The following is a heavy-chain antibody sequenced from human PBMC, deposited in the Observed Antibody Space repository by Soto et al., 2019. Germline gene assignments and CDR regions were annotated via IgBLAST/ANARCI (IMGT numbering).Heavy chain of an antibody. D-gene: IGHD5-18*01. CDR3: VRALAHGYTGNL. V-gene: IGHV4-30-4*08. CDR2: IYYSGVT. J-gene: IGHJ3*01. Sequence: PSETLSLTCSLAAAIATRGETYWSGVRQPPGQSLEWIGYIYYSGVTNYTPALKSRVTWSLDSPNNEGSLKLRSVTAAYTAVYFCVRALAHGYTGNLWGHGILVIFS. CDR1: AAIATRGETY.